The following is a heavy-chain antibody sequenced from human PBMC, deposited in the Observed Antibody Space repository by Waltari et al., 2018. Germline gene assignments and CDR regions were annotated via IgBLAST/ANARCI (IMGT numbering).Heavy chain of an antibody. J-gene: IGHJ3*02. CDR3: AKEQEAFDI. CDR1: GFTVSSYF. V-gene: IGHV3-33*06. CDR2: VWSDGNEK. Sequence: QLQLVESGGGVVQPGKSLRLSCAASGFTVSSYFMHWVRQAPGKGLEWVAVVWSDGNEKYYGDSVKGRFTISRDNSKNIVYLQMNSLRAEDTAVYFCAKEQEAFDIWGQGTVVTVS.